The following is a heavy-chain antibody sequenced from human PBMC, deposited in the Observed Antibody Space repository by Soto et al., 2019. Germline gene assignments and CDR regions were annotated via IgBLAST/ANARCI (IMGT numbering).Heavy chain of an antibody. CDR2: IIPMLGMS. CDR3: ATSSGSGSRAFDH. CDR1: EGTFNSYT. D-gene: IGHD3-10*01. J-gene: IGHJ4*02. Sequence: QVQLVQSGAEVKKPGSSVRVSCKASEGTFNSYTINWVRQAPGQGLEWVGRIIPMLGMSNYALRFQGRVTSTADKSTTTAYMVLNSLRSDDTAVYYCATSSGSGSRAFDHWGQGTLVTVSS. V-gene: IGHV1-69*02.